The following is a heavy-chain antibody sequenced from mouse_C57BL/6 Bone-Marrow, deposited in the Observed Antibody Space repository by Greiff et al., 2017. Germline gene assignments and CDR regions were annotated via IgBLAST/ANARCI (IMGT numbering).Heavy chain of an antibody. Sequence: EVKVVESGGGLVQPGGSLSLSCAASGFTFTDYYMSWVRQPPGKALEWLGFIRNKANGYTTEYSASVKGRFTISRDNSQSILYLQMNALRAEDSATYYCARLRLYFDYWGQGTTLTVSS. CDR3: ARLRLYFDY. CDR1: GFTFTDYY. V-gene: IGHV7-3*01. D-gene: IGHD2-12*01. CDR2: IRNKANGYTT. J-gene: IGHJ2*01.